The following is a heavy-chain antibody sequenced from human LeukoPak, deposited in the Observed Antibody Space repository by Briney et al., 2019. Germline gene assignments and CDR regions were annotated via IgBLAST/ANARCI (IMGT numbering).Heavy chain of an antibody. CDR3: ATTPVTNYYYYGLDV. CDR1: GASISTYY. CDR2: IHYRRST. V-gene: IGHV4-59*01. Sequence: SETLSLTCTVSGASISTYYWSWIRQPPGKGLEWIVFIHYRRSTNYNPSLKSRVTIPVDTSKNHISLNLSSVTAADTAVYYCATTPVTNYYYYGLDVWGQGTTVTVSS. J-gene: IGHJ6*02. D-gene: IGHD4-17*01.